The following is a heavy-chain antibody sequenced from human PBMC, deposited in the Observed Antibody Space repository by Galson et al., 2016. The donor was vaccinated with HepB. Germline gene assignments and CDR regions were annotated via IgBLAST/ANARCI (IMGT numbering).Heavy chain of an antibody. J-gene: IGHJ5*01. Sequence: TLSLTCSVSGDAITRGSYYWSWLRQPAGKGLEWIGRIYTTGITNYNASVKRRVTISSDTSKNHFSLNLRSVSAADTAVYYCARALSGYGYNWFDSWGQGILVTVSS. CDR3: ARALSGYGYNWFDS. CDR2: IYTTGIT. CDR1: GDAITRGSYY. D-gene: IGHD5-12*01. V-gene: IGHV4-61*02.